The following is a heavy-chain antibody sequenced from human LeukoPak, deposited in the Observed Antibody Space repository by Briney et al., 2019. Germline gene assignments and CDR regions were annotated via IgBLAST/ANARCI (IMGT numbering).Heavy chain of an antibody. CDR2: IYSGGST. J-gene: IGHJ3*02. CDR3: ARQWGRGYDAFDI. CDR1: GFTFSSYG. V-gene: IGHV3-NL1*01. D-gene: IGHD1-26*01. Sequence: PGGSLRLYCAASGFTFSSYGMHWVRQAPGKGLEWVSVIYSGGSTYYADSVKGRFTISRDNSKNTLYLQMNSLRAEDTAVYYCARQWGRGYDAFDIWGQGTMVTVSS.